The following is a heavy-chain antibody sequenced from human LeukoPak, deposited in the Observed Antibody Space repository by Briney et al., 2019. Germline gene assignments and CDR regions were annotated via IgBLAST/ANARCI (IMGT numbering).Heavy chain of an antibody. J-gene: IGHJ4*02. CDR2: ISYDGSNK. CDR3: ARDSIKYSSSWYYFDY. Sequence: PGGSLRLSCAASGFTFSSYAMHWVRQAPGKGLEWVAVISYDGSNKYYADSVKGRFTISRDNSKNTLYLQMNGLRAEDTAVYYCARDSIKYSSSWYYFDYWGQGTLVTVSS. CDR1: GFTFSSYA. D-gene: IGHD6-13*01. V-gene: IGHV3-30-3*01.